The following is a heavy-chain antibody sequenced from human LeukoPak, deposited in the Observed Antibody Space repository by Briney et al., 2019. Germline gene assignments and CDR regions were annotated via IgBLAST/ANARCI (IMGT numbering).Heavy chain of an antibody. J-gene: IGHJ5*02. CDR2: INHSGST. V-gene: IGHV4-34*01. D-gene: IGHD6-13*01. CDR3: ARGVAADAASLNWFDP. Sequence: ASETLSLTCAVYGGSFSGYYWSWIRQPPGKGLEWIGEINHSGSTNYNPSLKSRVTISVDTSKNQFSLTLGSVTAADTAVYYCARGVAADAASLNWFDPWGQGTLVTVSS. CDR1: GGSFSGYY.